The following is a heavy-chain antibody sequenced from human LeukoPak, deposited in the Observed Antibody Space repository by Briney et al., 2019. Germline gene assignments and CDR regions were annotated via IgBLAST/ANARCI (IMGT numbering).Heavy chain of an antibody. J-gene: IGHJ1*01. CDR2: IGSSGGGI. D-gene: IGHD3-22*01. CDR3: ARSRKVFMIVANDEYFQH. CDR1: GFTFSTYT. Sequence: GGSLRLSCAASGFTFSTYTMYWVRHPPGKGLEWVSIIGSSGGGIHYADSVKGRFTISRDNSKNALYLQMNSLRVEDTAVYYCARSRKVFMIVANDEYFQHWGQGTLVTVSS. V-gene: IGHV3-23*01.